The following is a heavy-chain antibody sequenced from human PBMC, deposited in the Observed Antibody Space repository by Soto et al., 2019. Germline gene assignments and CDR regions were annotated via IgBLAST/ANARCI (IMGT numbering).Heavy chain of an antibody. CDR2: ISAYNGNT. J-gene: IGHJ4*02. CDR3: ARDQGGYEEEIDY. CDR1: GYTFTSYG. V-gene: IGHV1-18*01. Sequence: ASVKVSCKASGYTFTSYGISWVRQAPGQGLEWMGWISAYNGNTNYAQKLKGRVTMTTDTSTSTANMELRSLRSDDTAVYYCARDQGGYEEEIDYWGQGPLVTVPS. D-gene: IGHD5-12*01.